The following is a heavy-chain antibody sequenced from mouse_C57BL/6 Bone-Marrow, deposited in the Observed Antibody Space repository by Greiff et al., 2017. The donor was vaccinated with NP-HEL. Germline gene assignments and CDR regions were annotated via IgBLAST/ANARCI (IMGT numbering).Heavy chain of an antibody. V-gene: IGHV5-9*01. Sequence: EVKVVESGGGLVKPGGSLKLSCAASGFTFSSYTMSWVRQTPEKRLEWVATISGGGGNTYYPDSVKGRFTISRDNAKNTLYLQMSSLRSEDTALYYCARHDYGSSWGQGTTLTVSS. CDR3: ARHDYGSS. CDR2: ISGGGGNT. J-gene: IGHJ2*01. CDR1: GFTFSSYT. D-gene: IGHD1-1*01.